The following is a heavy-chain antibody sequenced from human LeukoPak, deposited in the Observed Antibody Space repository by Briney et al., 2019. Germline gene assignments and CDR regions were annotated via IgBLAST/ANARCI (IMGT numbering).Heavy chain of an antibody. D-gene: IGHD1-26*01. CDR3: ARGGSRQPFDY. V-gene: IGHV3-53*01. CDR1: GLSVSSNY. Sequence: ESLRLSCTASGLSVSSNYMSWVRQAPGKGLEWVSVIYSGGSTFYADSVKGRFTISRDNSKTTLYLQMNSLRAEDTAVYYCARGGSRQPFDYWGQGTLVAVSS. CDR2: IYSGGST. J-gene: IGHJ4*02.